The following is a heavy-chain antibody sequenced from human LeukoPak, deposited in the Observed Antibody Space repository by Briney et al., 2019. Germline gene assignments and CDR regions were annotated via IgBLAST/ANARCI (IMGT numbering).Heavy chain of an antibody. V-gene: IGHV4-59*12. CDR1: GGSISNYY. CDR2: MYYSGRT. CDR3: ARALPGGGGRYYDS. J-gene: IGHJ4*02. Sequence: SETLSLTCTVSGGSISNYYWSWIRQPPGKGLEWIGYMYYSGRTNYNPSLKSRVTISAGTSKNQFSLKLSSVTAADTAVYYRARALPGGGGRYYDSWGQGILVTVSS. D-gene: IGHD2-15*01.